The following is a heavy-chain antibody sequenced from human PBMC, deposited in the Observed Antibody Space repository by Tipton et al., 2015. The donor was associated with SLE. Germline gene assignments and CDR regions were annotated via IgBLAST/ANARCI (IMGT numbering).Heavy chain of an antibody. D-gene: IGHD3-22*01. CDR3: ARDADYYDTYGYS. CDR2: IYYGGGT. CDR1: GGSVSSNAYY. Sequence: LRLSCTVSGGSVSSNAYYWGWIRQSPGRGLAWIGSIYYGGGTYYNPPLKSRVTISIDTSRNLFSLNLSSVTAADTAGYYCARDADYYDTYGYSWAQGTLVTVSS. V-gene: IGHV4-39*07. J-gene: IGHJ4*02.